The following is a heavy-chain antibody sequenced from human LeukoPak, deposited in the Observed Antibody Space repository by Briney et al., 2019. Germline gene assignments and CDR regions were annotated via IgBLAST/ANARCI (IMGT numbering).Heavy chain of an antibody. CDR2: IYYSEST. Sequence: SETLSLTCTISGVSISSYCWSWIRQPPGKGLEWIGYIYYSESTNYDPSLKSRVTISVDTSKNQFSLKLSSVTAADTAVYYCARLVVVAALDIWGQGTMVTVSS. J-gene: IGHJ3*02. CDR3: ARLVVVAALDI. CDR1: GVSISSYC. D-gene: IGHD2-15*01. V-gene: IGHV4-59*01.